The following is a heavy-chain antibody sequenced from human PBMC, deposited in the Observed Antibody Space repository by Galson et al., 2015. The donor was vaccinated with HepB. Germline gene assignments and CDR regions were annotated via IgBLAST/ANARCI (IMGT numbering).Heavy chain of an antibody. V-gene: IGHV3-30-3*01. CDR3: ARGGSSGWWTYYYYGMDV. CDR2: ISYDGSNK. D-gene: IGHD6-19*01. Sequence: SLRLSCAASGFTFSSYAMHWVRQAPGKGLEWVAVISYDGSNKYYADSVKGRFTISRDNSKNTLYLQMNSLRAEDTAVYYCARGGSSGWWTYYYYGMDVWGQGTTVTVSS. J-gene: IGHJ6*02. CDR1: GFTFSSYA.